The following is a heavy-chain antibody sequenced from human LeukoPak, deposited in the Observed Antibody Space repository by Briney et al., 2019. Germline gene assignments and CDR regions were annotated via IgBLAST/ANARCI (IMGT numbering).Heavy chain of an antibody. V-gene: IGHV4-59*08. D-gene: IGHD6-19*01. CDR3: ARHKRIAVARRYYYYGMDV. Sequence: SETLSLTCTVSGGSISSYYWSWIRQPPGKGLEWIGYIYYTGSTNYNPSLKSRVTISVDTSKNQFSLKLSSVPAAGTAVYYCARHKRIAVARRYYYYGMDVWGQGTTVTVSS. CDR1: GGSISSYY. CDR2: IYYTGST. J-gene: IGHJ6*02.